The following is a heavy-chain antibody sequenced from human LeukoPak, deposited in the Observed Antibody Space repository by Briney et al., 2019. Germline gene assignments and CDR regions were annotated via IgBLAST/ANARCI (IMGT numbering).Heavy chain of an antibody. CDR1: GFTFSYFW. CDR2: INLDGTER. D-gene: IGHD1-26*01. V-gene: IGHV3-7*05. J-gene: IGHJ4*02. CDR3: ARDNVGATPFDY. Sequence: GGSLRLSCAASGFTFSYFWMSWVRQAPGKGLEWVANINLDGTERHYVDSVKGRFTISSDNARKSLYLQMNSLRDEDTAVYYCARDNVGATPFDYWGQGTLVTVSS.